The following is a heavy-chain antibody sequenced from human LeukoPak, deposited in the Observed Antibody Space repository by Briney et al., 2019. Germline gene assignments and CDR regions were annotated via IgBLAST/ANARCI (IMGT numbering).Heavy chain of an antibody. D-gene: IGHD6-13*01. V-gene: IGHV3-9*01. CDR1: GFTFDDYA. Sequence: GGSLRLSCAASGFTFDDYAMHWVRQAPGKGLEWVSGISWNSGSIGYADSVKGRFTIPRDNAKNSLYLQMNSLRAEDTALYYCAKSAAAGTSFIDYWGQGTLVTVSS. CDR2: ISWNSGSI. J-gene: IGHJ4*02. CDR3: AKSAAAGTSFIDY.